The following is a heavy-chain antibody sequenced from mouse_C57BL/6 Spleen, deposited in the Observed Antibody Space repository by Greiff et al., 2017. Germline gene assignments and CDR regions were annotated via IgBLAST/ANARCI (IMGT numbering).Heavy chain of an antibody. CDR1: GYTFTSYW. CDR3: ARNWDGTFDY. J-gene: IGHJ2*01. V-gene: IGHV1-55*01. D-gene: IGHD4-1*01. Sequence: QVQLQQPGAELVKPGASVKMSCKASGYTFTSYWITWVKQRPGQGLEWIGDIYPGSGSTNYTEKFKGKATLAVDTSSSTAYMQLSSLTSEDSAVYYCARNWDGTFDYWGQGTTLTVSS. CDR2: IYPGSGST.